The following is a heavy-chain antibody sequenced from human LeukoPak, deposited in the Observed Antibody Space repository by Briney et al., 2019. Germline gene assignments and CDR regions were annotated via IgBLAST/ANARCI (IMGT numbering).Heavy chain of an antibody. CDR3: ARAPEEWELLDY. Sequence: GGSLRLSCAASGFTFSSYWMSWVRQAPGKGLEWVANIKQDGSEKYYVDSVKGRFTISRDNSKNTLYLQMNSLRAEDTAVYYCARAPEEWELLDYWGQGTLVTVSS. D-gene: IGHD1-26*01. V-gene: IGHV3-7*01. CDR1: GFTFSSYW. J-gene: IGHJ4*02. CDR2: IKQDGSEK.